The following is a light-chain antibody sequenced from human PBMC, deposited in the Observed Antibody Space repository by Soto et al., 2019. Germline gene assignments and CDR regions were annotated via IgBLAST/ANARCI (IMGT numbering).Light chain of an antibody. V-gene: IGKV3-20*01. Sequence: IVLAQSPGTLSLSPGERATLSCSASQSVTNSFLAWYQQKPGQAPRIIIYGASRRATGIPDRFTGSGSGTDFTLTISRLEPEDFAVYYCQQYVSSPWALGQGTKVDI. J-gene: IGKJ1*01. CDR1: QSVTNSF. CDR3: QQYVSSPWA. CDR2: GAS.